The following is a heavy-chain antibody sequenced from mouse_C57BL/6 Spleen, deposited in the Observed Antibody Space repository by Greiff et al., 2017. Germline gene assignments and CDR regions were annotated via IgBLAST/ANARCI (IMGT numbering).Heavy chain of an antibody. V-gene: IGHV1-69*01. J-gene: IGHJ3*01. CDR1: GYTFTSYW. CDR3: ATPYGSSYRTWFAY. D-gene: IGHD1-1*01. CDR2: IDPSDSYT. Sequence: QVQLQQPGAELVMPGASVKLSCKASGYTFTSYWMHWVKQRPGQGLEWIGEIDPSDSYTNYNQKFKGKSTLTVDKSSSTAYMQLSSLTSENSAVYYCATPYGSSYRTWFAYWGQGTLVTVSA.